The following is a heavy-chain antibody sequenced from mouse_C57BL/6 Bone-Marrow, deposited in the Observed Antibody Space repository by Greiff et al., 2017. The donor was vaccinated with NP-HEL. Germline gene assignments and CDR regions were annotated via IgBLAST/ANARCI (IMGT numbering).Heavy chain of an antibody. D-gene: IGHD2-5*01. CDR1: GFTFSDYG. CDR2: ISNLAYSI. Sequence: EVKLVESGGGLVQPGGSLKLSCAASGFTFSDYGMAWVRQAPRKGPEWVAFISNLAYSIYYADTVTGRFTISRENAKNTLYLEMSSLRSEDTAMYYCARHPTYYSNYGGVFYYAMDYWGQGTSVTVSS. CDR3: ARHPTYYSNYGGVFYYAMDY. J-gene: IGHJ4*01. V-gene: IGHV5-15*01.